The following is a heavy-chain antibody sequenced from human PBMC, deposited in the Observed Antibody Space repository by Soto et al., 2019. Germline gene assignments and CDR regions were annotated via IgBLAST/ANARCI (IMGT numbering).Heavy chain of an antibody. J-gene: IGHJ4*02. Sequence: PGGSLRLSCAASGFTFSSYAMSWVRQAPGKGLEWVSAISGSGGSTYYADSVKGRFTISRDNSKNTLYLQMNSLRAEDTAVYYCAKLGLRYFDWLLFLYYFDYWGQGTLVTVSS. CDR3: AKLGLRYFDWLLFLYYFDY. CDR2: ISGSGGST. V-gene: IGHV3-23*01. CDR1: GFTFSSYA. D-gene: IGHD3-9*01.